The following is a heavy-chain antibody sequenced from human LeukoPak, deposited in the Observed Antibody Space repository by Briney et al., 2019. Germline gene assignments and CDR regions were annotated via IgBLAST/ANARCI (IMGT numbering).Heavy chain of an antibody. CDR1: GFTFSSYS. J-gene: IGHJ4*02. CDR2: ISSSSSYI. Sequence: SGGSLRLSCAASGFTFSSYSMNWVRQAPGKGLEWVSSISSSSSYIYYADSVKGRFTISRDNAKNSLYLQMNSLRAEDTAVYYCARYVVVPAAYFDYWGQGTLVTVSS. CDR3: ARYVVVPAAYFDY. V-gene: IGHV3-21*01. D-gene: IGHD2-2*01.